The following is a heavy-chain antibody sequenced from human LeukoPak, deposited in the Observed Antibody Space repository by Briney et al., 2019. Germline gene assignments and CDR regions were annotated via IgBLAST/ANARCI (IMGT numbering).Heavy chain of an antibody. V-gene: IGHV1-8*01. CDR1: GYTFTSYD. D-gene: IGHD7-27*01. J-gene: IGHJ4*02. Sequence: ASVKVSCKASGYTFTSYDFNWARQATGQRPEWMGWMSPNSGDTGYAQKFQDGVTMTRNTSISTAYMELSSLRSDDTAVYYCARGPPNWGYDYWGPGTLVTVSS. CDR2: MSPNSGDT. CDR3: ARGPPNWGYDY.